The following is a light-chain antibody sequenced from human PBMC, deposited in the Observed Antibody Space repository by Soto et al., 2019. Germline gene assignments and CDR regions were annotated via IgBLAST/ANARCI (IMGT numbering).Light chain of an antibody. V-gene: IGKV3-20*01. J-gene: IGKJ1*01. Sequence: GLTQSPGTLSLSPGERATLSCRASQSVSSSYLAWYQQKPGQAPRLLIYGASSRATGIPDRFSGSGSGTDFTLTISRLEPEDFAVYYCQQYGSSPPWTFGQGTKVDIK. CDR2: GAS. CDR1: QSVSSSY. CDR3: QQYGSSPPWT.